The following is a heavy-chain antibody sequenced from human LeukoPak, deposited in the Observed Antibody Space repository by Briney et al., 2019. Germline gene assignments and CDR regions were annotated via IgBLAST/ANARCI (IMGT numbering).Heavy chain of an antibody. J-gene: IGHJ6*03. CDR1: GFTFSSYG. Sequence: GGSLRLSCAASGFTFSSYGMHWVRQAPGKGLEWVAFIRYDGSNKYYADSVKGRFTISRDNAKNSLYLQMNSLRAEDTAVYYCARDRGIYCSSTSCYAPRNYYYYMDVWGKGTTVTVSS. CDR2: IRYDGSNK. V-gene: IGHV3-30*02. CDR3: ARDRGIYCSSTSCYAPRNYYYYMDV. D-gene: IGHD2-2*01.